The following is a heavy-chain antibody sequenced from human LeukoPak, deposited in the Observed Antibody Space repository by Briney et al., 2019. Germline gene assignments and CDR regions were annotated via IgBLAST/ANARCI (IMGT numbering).Heavy chain of an antibody. CDR3: AREVSVRAARLWFDY. J-gene: IGHJ4*02. Sequence: ASVKVSCKASGYTFTSYYMHWVRQAPGQGLEWMGIINPSGGSTSYAQKFQGRVTMTRDTSTSTVYMELSSLRSEDTAVYYCAREVSVRAARLWFDYWGQGTLVTVSS. V-gene: IGHV1-46*01. D-gene: IGHD6-6*01. CDR1: GYTFTSYY. CDR2: INPSGGST.